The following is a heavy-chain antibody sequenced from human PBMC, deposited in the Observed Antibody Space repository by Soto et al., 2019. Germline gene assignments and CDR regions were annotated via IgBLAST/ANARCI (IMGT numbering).Heavy chain of an antibody. CDR1: GCTFSSSA. V-gene: IGHV1-58*01. CDR3: AAATTVTTFDY. CDR2: IVVASGNT. D-gene: IGHD4-17*01. Sequence: AVKVSCKACGCTFSSSAVQWVRQARGQRLEWIGWIVVASGNTNYAQKFQERATITRDMSTSTAYMELSSLRSEDTAVYYCAAATTVTTFDYWGQGTQVTVSS. J-gene: IGHJ4*02.